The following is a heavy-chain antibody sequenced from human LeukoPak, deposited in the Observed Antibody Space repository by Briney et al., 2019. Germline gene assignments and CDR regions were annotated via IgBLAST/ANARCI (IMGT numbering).Heavy chain of an antibody. Sequence: PGGSLRLSCAASGFTFSSYSMNWVRQAPGKGLEWVSYISSSSSTIYYADSVKGRFTISRDNAKNSLYLQMNSLRAEDTAVYYCARDHGVGQWLVSGFGDWGQGTLVTVSS. V-gene: IGHV3-48*04. CDR2: ISSSSSTI. CDR3: ARDHGVGQWLVSGFGD. CDR1: GFTFSSYS. J-gene: IGHJ4*02. D-gene: IGHD6-19*01.